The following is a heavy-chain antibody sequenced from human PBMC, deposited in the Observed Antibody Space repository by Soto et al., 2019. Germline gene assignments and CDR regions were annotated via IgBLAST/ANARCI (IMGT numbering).Heavy chain of an antibody. D-gene: IGHD5-18*01. CDR1: GYTFTNND. CDR2: MNPGSGDT. V-gene: IGHV1-8*02. J-gene: IGHJ5*02. Sequence: ASVKVSCKASGYTFTNNDVSWVRQATGQGLEWMGWMNPGSGDTGYAQKFQGRVTMTRDTSIATAYMELNSLTSEDTAIYYCARMESFGSLNWFDPWGQGTLVTVSS. CDR3: ARMESFGSLNWFDP.